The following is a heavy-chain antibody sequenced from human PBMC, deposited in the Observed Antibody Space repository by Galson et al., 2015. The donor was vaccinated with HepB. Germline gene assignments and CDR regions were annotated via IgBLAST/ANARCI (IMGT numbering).Heavy chain of an antibody. CDR3: ARDSSRRYNWNDLAFDI. CDR2: INPNSGGT. D-gene: IGHD1-1*01. Sequence: SVKVSCKASGYTFTGYYMHWVRQAPGQGLEWMGWINPNSGGTNYAQKFQGWVTMTRDTSISTAYMELSRLRSDDTAVYYCARDSSRRYNWNDLAFDIWGQGTMVTVSS. CDR1: GYTFTGYY. V-gene: IGHV1-2*04. J-gene: IGHJ3*02.